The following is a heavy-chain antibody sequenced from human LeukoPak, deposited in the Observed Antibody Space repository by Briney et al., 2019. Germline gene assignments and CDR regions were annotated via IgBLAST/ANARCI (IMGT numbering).Heavy chain of an antibody. D-gene: IGHD3-10*01. Sequence: QTGGSLRLSCAASGFTFSSYAMSWVRQAPGKGLEWVSAISGSGGSTYYADSVKGRFTISRDNSKNTLYLQMNSLRAEDTAVYYCAKGLYYYGSGSYRATYYYYGMDVWGQGTTVTVSS. J-gene: IGHJ6*02. CDR3: AKGLYYYGSGSYRATYYYYGMDV. CDR2: ISGSGGST. V-gene: IGHV3-23*01. CDR1: GFTFSSYA.